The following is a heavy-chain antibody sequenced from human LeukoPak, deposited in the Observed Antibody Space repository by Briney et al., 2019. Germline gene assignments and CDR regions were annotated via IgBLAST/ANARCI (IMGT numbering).Heavy chain of an antibody. Sequence: SETLSLTCTVSGGSISSYYWSWIRQPPGKGLEWIGYIYYSGSTTYNPSLKSRVTISVDPSKSQFSQKLSSVTGADTAVYYCARLGYWSNDVFDIWGEGTMVTVSS. J-gene: IGHJ3*02. CDR3: ARLGYWSNDVFDI. CDR1: GGSISSYY. CDR2: IYYSGST. D-gene: IGHD2-15*01. V-gene: IGHV4-59*01.